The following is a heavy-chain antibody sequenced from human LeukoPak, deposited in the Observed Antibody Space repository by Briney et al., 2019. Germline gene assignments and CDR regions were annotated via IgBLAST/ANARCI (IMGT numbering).Heavy chain of an antibody. V-gene: IGHV4-59*01. D-gene: IGHD2-15*01. CDR3: ARAIVVVATARNTFDM. Sequence: PSETLSLTCTVSGGSISSYYWSWIRQPPGKGLEWIGYIYYSGSTNYNPSLKSRVTISVDTSKNQFSLNLSSMTAADTAVYYCARAIVVVATARNTFDMWGQGTMVTVSS. CDR1: GGSISSYY. J-gene: IGHJ3*02. CDR2: IYYSGST.